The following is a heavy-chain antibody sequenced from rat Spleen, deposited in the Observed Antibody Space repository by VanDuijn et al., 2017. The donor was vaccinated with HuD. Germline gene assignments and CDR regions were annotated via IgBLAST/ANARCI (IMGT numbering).Heavy chain of an antibody. J-gene: IGHJ4*01. V-gene: IGHV2S63*01. CDR3: TGYDVMDA. CDR1: GFSLTYYS. CDR2: KWSGGST. Sequence: EVQLKESGPGLVQPSQTLSLTCPVSGFSLTYYSVHWVRQPTGKGLEWMGVKWSGGSTAYNSALKSRLSISRDTSKSQVFLKMNSLQTEDTAIYYCTGYDVMDAWGQGASVTVSS. D-gene: IGHD1-12*01.